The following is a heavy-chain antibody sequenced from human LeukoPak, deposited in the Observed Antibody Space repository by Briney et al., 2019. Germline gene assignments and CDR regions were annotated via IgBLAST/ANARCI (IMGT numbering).Heavy chain of an antibody. D-gene: IGHD3-10*01. CDR2: ISGSGGSR. CDR3: TSPRGSGRYYYYCYMDV. CDR1: GFTFSSYG. V-gene: IGHV3-23*01. J-gene: IGHJ6*03. Sequence: PGGSLRLSCAASGFTFSSYGMSCVRQAPGKGLEWVSAISGSGGSRYYADSVKGRFTISRDNSENTLYLQINSLRAEDTAVYYCTSPRGSGRYYYYCYMDVWGKGTTVTISS.